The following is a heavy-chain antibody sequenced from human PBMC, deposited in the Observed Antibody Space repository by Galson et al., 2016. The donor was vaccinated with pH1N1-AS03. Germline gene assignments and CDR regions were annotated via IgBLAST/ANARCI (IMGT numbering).Heavy chain of an antibody. J-gene: IGHJ4*02. D-gene: IGHD6-13*01. Sequence: ETLSLTCTVSGYSISRGYCWGWIRQAPGKGLEWIGSIYHTGTTYYNPSLKSRLTISIDTSKNQFSLKLSSVTAADTAVYYCARSDRVLTAASTRPEGGDYWGQGTLVTVSS. V-gene: IGHV4-38-2*02. CDR1: GYSISRGYC. CDR3: ARSDRVLTAASTRPEGGDY. CDR2: IYHTGTT.